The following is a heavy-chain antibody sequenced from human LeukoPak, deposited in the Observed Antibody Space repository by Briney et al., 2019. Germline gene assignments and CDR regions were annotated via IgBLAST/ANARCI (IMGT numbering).Heavy chain of an antibody. J-gene: IGHJ5*02. Sequence: ASVKVSCKVSGYTLTELSMHWVRQAPGKGLEWMGGFDPEDGETIYAQKFQGRVTMTEDTSTDTAYMELSSLRSEDTAVYYCATVPPHCSSTSCYGNWFDPWGQGTLVTVSS. CDR2: FDPEDGET. CDR1: GYTLTELS. D-gene: IGHD2-2*01. V-gene: IGHV1-24*01. CDR3: ATVPPHCSSTSCYGNWFDP.